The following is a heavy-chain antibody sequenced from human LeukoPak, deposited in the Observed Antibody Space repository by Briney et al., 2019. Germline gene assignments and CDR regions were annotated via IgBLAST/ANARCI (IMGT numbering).Heavy chain of an antibody. Sequence: PSQTLSLTCTVSGGSISSGDYYWSWIRQPPGKGLEWIGYIYYNGSTYYNPSLKSRVTISVDTSKNQFSLKLSSVSAADTAVYYCARTSLGGAWFDPWGQGTLVTVSS. D-gene: IGHD3-10*01. CDR3: ARTSLGGAWFDP. J-gene: IGHJ5*02. CDR1: GGSISSGDYY. V-gene: IGHV4-30-4*08. CDR2: IYYNGST.